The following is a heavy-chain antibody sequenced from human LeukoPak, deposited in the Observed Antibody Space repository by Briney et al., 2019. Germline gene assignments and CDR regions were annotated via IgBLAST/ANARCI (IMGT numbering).Heavy chain of an antibody. CDR3: ANFRFGGVGAHEFYFDY. D-gene: IGHD3-16*01. J-gene: IGHJ4*02. CDR1: GFIFSGAA. V-gene: IGHV3-73*01. Sequence: PGGSLRLSCAASGFIFSGAAMHWVRQAPGKGLEWVGRIRSKVNNYATAYAASVKGRFTIYRDDSKNTAYLQMNSMKTEDTDVYYCANFRFGGVGAHEFYFDYWGQGTLVTVSS. CDR2: IRSKVNNYAT.